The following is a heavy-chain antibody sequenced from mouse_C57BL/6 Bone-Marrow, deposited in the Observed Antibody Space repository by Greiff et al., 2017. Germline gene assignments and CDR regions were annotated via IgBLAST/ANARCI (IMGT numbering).Heavy chain of an antibody. V-gene: IGHV5-6*01. D-gene: IGHD1-1*01. Sequence: EVQLVESGGDLVKPGGSLKLSCAASGFTFSSYGMSWVRQTPDKRLEWVATISSGGSYTYYPHSVKGRFTISRDNATNTLYLQMSSLKSEDTAMYYCARRYGSSVDYWGQGTTLTVSS. J-gene: IGHJ2*01. CDR3: ARRYGSSVDY. CDR1: GFTFSSYG. CDR2: ISSGGSYT.